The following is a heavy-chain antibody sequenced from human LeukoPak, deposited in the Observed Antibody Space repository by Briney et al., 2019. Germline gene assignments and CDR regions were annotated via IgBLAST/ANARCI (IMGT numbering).Heavy chain of an antibody. D-gene: IGHD3-3*01. J-gene: IGHJ3*02. Sequence: PGGSLRLPCAASGFSFNTYGIHWVRQAPGKGLEWVAFIRYDGSNEYYADSVKGRFTISRDDSRNTVYVQMNSLRTEDTAVYYCAREGYEDAFDIWGQGTMVTVSS. CDR2: IRYDGSNE. V-gene: IGHV3-30*02. CDR3: AREGYEDAFDI. CDR1: GFSFNTYG.